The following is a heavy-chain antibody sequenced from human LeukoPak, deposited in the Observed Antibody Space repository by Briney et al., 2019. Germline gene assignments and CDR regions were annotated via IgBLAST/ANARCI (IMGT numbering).Heavy chain of an antibody. CDR3: AKDEYRTVVMVRFGY. CDR1: GFTFSSYA. Sequence: QAGGSLRLSCAASGFTFSSYAMHWVRQAPGKGLEWVAVISYDGSNKYYADSVKGRFTISRDNSKNTLYLQMNSLRAEDTAVYYCAKDEYRTVVMVRFGYWGQGTLVTVSS. CDR2: ISYDGSNK. D-gene: IGHD2-15*01. V-gene: IGHV3-30-3*01. J-gene: IGHJ4*02.